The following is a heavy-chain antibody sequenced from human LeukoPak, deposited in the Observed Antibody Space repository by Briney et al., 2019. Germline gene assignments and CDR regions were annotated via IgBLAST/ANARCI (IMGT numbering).Heavy chain of an antibody. D-gene: IGHD2-15*01. J-gene: IGHJ4*02. CDR1: GFTFSSYA. Sequence: PGGSLRLSCSASGFTFSSYALHWVRQAPGKGLEYVSAISSSGGSTYYADSVKGRFTISRDNSKNTLYLQMSSLRAEDTAVYYCVKDKNGRSQNFDYWGQGTLVTVSS. CDR3: VKDKNGRSQNFDY. CDR2: ISSSGGST. V-gene: IGHV3-64D*06.